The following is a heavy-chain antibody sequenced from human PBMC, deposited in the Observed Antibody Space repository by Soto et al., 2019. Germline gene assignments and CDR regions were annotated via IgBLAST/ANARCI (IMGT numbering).Heavy chain of an antibody. CDR2: IYYSGST. CDR1: GGSISSGGYY. Sequence: PSETLSLTCTVSGGSISSGGYYWSWIRQHPGKGLEWIGYIYYSGSTYYNPSLKSRVTISVDTSKNQVSLKLTSVTAADTAVYYCAAGGGLPRYYWGQGTLVTVS. J-gene: IGHJ4*02. D-gene: IGHD5-12*01. V-gene: IGHV4-31*03. CDR3: AAGGGLPRYY.